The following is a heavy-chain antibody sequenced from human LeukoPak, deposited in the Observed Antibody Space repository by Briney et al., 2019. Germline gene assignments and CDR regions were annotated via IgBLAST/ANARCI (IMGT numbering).Heavy chain of an antibody. V-gene: IGHV3-21*01. J-gene: IGHJ4*02. D-gene: IGHD5-12*01. CDR3: ARGEGEATITALDS. CDR1: GFTFSNYD. Sequence: GGSLLLSCAASGFTFSNYDMHWVRPAPGKGLEWVSAISSSSSYIYYEDSIKGRFTISRDKDENSLYLQMNSLRAVDTAVYFCARGEGEATITALDSWGQGTLVTGSS. CDR2: ISSSSSYI.